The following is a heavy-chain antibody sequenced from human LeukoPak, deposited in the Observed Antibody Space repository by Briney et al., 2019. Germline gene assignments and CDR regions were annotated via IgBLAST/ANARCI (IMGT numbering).Heavy chain of an antibody. CDR1: GFTVTNFY. V-gene: IGHV3-53*01. Sequence: GGSLRLSCAASGFTVTNFYMGWVRQAPGKGLEWVSVIYSVGTTYYADSVKGRFTVSRDNSKNTLNLQMNSLRAEDTAVYFCARGYSYGEGIDYWGQGTLVTVSS. CDR2: IYSVGTT. D-gene: IGHD5-18*01. CDR3: ARGYSYGEGIDY. J-gene: IGHJ4*02.